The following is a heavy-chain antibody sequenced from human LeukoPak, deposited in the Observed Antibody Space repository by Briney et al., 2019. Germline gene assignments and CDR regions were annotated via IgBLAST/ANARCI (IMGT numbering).Heavy chain of an antibody. Sequence: SVKVSCKASGGTFSSYAISWVRQAPGQGLEWMGGILPIVNTADYAQKFQGRVTITADESTSTAYMDLSSLRSEDTAVYYCARLTIGDYGDRESGFDYWGQGTLVTVSS. V-gene: IGHV1-69*13. D-gene: IGHD4-17*01. CDR2: ILPIVNTA. CDR1: GGTFSSYA. J-gene: IGHJ4*02. CDR3: ARLTIGDYGDRESGFDY.